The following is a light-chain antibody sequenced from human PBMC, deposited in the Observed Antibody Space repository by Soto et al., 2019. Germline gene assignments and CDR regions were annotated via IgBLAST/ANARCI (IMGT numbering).Light chain of an antibody. Sequence: QSVLTQPPSTSGTPGQRVTISCSGSDSNIGSNTVNWYQQLPGTAPKLLIYGNGQRPSGVPDRFSGSKSGTSASLAISGLQSEDEAHYYCAAWGDSLSGHVVFGRGTKLTVL. J-gene: IGLJ2*01. CDR3: AAWGDSLSGHVV. CDR2: GNG. CDR1: DSNIGSNT. V-gene: IGLV1-44*01.